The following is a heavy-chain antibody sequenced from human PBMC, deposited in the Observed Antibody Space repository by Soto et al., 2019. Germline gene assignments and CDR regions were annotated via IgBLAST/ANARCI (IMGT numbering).Heavy chain of an antibody. D-gene: IGHD1-26*01. Sequence: PSETLSLTCTVSGGSISSSYYYWGWIRQPPGKGLEWIGSIYYSGGTYYSPSLKSRVTMSVDTSKNQFSLKLSSVTAADTAVYYCARPSGSYLYYFDYWGQGTTVTVSS. J-gene: IGHJ4*02. CDR3: ARPSGSYLYYFDY. CDR1: GGSISSSYYY. CDR2: IYYSGGT. V-gene: IGHV4-39*01.